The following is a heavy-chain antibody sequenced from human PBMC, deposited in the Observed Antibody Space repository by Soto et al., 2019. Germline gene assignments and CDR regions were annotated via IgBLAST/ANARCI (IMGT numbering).Heavy chain of an antibody. D-gene: IGHD2-2*01. CDR3: AKDSKSVSVSAARVYGMDV. V-gene: IGHV3-23*01. CDR1: GFMFSSFA. Sequence: EVQILESGGGMVQPGGSLRLSCAGSGFMFSSFAMTWVRQAPGKGLEWVSTTRSNGEHTYYADSVKGRFTVSRDNSKNTLVLEMNSLRAEDSAIYYCAKDSKSVSVSAARVYGMDVWGQGTTVTVSS. J-gene: IGHJ6*02. CDR2: TRSNGEHT.